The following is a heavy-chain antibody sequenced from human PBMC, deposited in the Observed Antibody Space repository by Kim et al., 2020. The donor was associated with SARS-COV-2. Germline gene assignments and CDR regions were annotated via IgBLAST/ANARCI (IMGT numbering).Heavy chain of an antibody. D-gene: IGHD2-2*01. CDR1: GYSFTSYW. CDR2: IYPGDSDT. CDR3: ARDIGYCSSTSCYANAFDI. V-gene: IGHV5-51*01. J-gene: IGHJ3*02. Sequence: GESLKISCKGSGYSFTSYWIGWVRQMPGKGLEWMGIIYPGDSDTRYSPSFQGQVTISADKSISTAYLQWSSLKASDTAMYYCARDIGYCSSTSCYANAFDIWGQGTMVTVSS.